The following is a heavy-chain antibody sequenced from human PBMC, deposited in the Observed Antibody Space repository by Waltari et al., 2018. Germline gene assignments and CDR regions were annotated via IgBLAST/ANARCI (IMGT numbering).Heavy chain of an antibody. Sequence: EVQLVESGGGLVQPGGSLRLSCAASGFTFSSYSMNGVRQAPGKGLEWVSYISRSSSTIYCADSVKGRFTISRDNAKNSLYLQMNSLRAEDTAVYYCARAEGLRFLEWFLGGYWGQGTLVTVSS. CDR2: ISRSSSTI. D-gene: IGHD3-3*01. V-gene: IGHV3-48*04. CDR1: GFTFSSYS. CDR3: ARAEGLRFLEWFLGGY. J-gene: IGHJ4*02.